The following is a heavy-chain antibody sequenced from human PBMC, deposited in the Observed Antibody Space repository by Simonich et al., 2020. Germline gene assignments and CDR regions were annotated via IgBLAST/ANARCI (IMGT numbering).Heavy chain of an antibody. CDR2: IYYRGGT. J-gene: IGHJ3*02. CDR1: GGSISSSSYY. CDR3: ARHAGFAFDI. D-gene: IGHD6-13*01. V-gene: IGHV4-39*01. Sequence: QLQLQESGPGLVKPSETLSLTCTVSGGSISSSSYYWGWIRQPPGKGLEWIGSIYYRGGTYYNPSLKGRVTISVDTSKNQFSLKLSSVTAADTAVYYCARHAGFAFDIWGQGTMVTVSS.